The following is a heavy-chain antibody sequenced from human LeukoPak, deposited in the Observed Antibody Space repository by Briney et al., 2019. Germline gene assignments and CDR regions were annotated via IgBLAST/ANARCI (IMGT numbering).Heavy chain of an antibody. CDR2: IRAKTYGGTT. CDR1: GFTFGDYA. D-gene: IGHD4-23*01. J-gene: IGHJ4*02. CDR3: ARADYGGNGGGF. Sequence: GESLRLSCTASGFTFGDYAMSWFRQAPGKGLEWVGFIRAKTYGGTTQYAASVKDRFTISRDDSKSIAYLQMNSLKTEDTAVYYCARADYGGNGGGFWGQGTLVTVSS. V-gene: IGHV3-49*03.